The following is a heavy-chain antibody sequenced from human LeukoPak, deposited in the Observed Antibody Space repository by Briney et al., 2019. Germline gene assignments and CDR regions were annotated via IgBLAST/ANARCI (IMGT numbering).Heavy chain of an antibody. CDR1: GGSISSYY. J-gene: IGHJ2*01. D-gene: IGHD6-13*01. V-gene: IGHV4-4*07. Sequence: SETLSLTCTVSGGSISSYYWSWIRQPPGKGLEWIGRTYTSGSTNYNPSLKSRVTMSVDMSKNQFSLKLSSMIAADTAVYYCARVSSSWYQDWYFDLWGRGTLVTVPS. CDR3: ARVSSSWYQDWYFDL. CDR2: TYTSGST.